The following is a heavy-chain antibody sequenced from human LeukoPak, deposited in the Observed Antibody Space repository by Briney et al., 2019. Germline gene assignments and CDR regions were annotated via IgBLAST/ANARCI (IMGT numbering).Heavy chain of an antibody. CDR3: ARDSIGSYDY. CDR1: GFTFDSYW. D-gene: IGHD1-26*01. V-gene: IGHV3-7*01. J-gene: IGHJ4*02. Sequence: PGGSLRLSCAASGFTFDSYWMSWVRQAPGKGLEWVANIQQDGSEKYYVDSVKGRFTISRDNAKNSPFLQMSRLRAEDTALYFCARDSIGSYDYWGQGTLVTVSS. CDR2: IQQDGSEK.